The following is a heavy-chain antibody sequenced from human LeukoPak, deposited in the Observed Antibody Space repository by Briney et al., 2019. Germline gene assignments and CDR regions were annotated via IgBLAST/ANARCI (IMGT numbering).Heavy chain of an antibody. Sequence: ASVKVSCKVSGYTLTELSMHWVRQAPGKGLEWMGGFDPEDGETIYAQKFQGRVTMTEDTSTDTAYMELSSLRSEDTAVYYCATDQFRITTFGVVKRGYGMDVWGQGTTVTVSS. CDR1: GYTLTELS. V-gene: IGHV1-24*01. CDR2: FDPEDGET. J-gene: IGHJ6*02. D-gene: IGHD3-3*01. CDR3: ATDQFRITTFGVVKRGYGMDV.